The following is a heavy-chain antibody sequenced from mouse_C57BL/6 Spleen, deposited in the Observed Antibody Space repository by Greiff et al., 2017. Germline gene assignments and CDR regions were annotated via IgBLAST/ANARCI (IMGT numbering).Heavy chain of an antibody. Sequence: QVQLQQPGAELVRPGTSVKLSCKASGYTFTSYWMHWVKQRPGQGLEWIGVIDPSDSYTNYNQKFKGKATLTVDTSSSTAYMQLSSLTSEDSAVYYCARGRAYSYYLDYWGQGTTLTVSS. CDR1: GYTFTSYW. J-gene: IGHJ2*01. CDR3: ARGRAYSYYLDY. V-gene: IGHV1-59*01. D-gene: IGHD2-10*01. CDR2: IDPSDSYT.